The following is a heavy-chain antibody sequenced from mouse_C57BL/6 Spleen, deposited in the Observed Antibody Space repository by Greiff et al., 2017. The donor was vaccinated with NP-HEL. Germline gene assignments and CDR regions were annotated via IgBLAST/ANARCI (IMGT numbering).Heavy chain of an antibody. CDR1: GYTFTSYW. V-gene: IGHV1-55*01. CDR3: ARSLYAMDY. J-gene: IGHJ4*01. CDR2: IYPGSGST. Sequence: QVQLKQSGAELVKPGASVKMSCKASGYTFTSYWITWVKQRPGQGLAWIGDIYPGSGSTNYNEKFKSKATLTVDTSSITSYMQLSSLTSEDSAVYYCARSLYAMDYWGQGTSVTVSS.